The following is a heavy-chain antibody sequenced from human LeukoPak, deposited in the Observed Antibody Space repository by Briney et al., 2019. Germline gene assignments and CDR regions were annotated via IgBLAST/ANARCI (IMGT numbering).Heavy chain of an antibody. D-gene: IGHD2/OR15-2a*01. CDR3: ARGGQYYDFDH. V-gene: IGHV1-18*01. CDR2: ISTYNGDT. J-gene: IGHJ4*02. CDR1: GYTFTDHG. Sequence: ASLKVSCKASGYTFTDHGINWVRQAPGQGLEWMTWISTYNGDTKSAQKFQGRVTMTTDTFTSTAYMELRSLRLDDTAVYYCARGGQYYDFDHWGQGTLVTVSS.